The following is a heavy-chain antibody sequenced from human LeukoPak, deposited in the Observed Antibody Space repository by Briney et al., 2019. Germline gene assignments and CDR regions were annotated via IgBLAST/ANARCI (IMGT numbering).Heavy chain of an antibody. Sequence: GASVKVSCKASGYTLISYYMHWVRQAPGQGLEWMGIINPNGSSTSYAQKFQGRVTMTRDMSTSTVSMELSSLRSEDTAVFYCARSEWGTRHDQFDYWGQGTLVTVSS. V-gene: IGHV1-46*01. J-gene: IGHJ4*02. CDR1: GYTLISYY. CDR3: ARSEWGTRHDQFDY. D-gene: IGHD1/OR15-1a*01. CDR2: INPNGSST.